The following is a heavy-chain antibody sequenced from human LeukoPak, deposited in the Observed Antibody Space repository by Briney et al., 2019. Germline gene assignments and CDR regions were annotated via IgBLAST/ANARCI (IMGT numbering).Heavy chain of an antibody. D-gene: IGHD3-10*01. Sequence: SETLSLTCAVYGGSFSGYYWSWIRQPPGKGLEWIGEINHSGSTSYNPSLKSRVTISVDTSKNQFSLKLSSVTAADTAVYYCARGKGLLWFREFTFDYWGQGTLVTVSS. CDR3: ARGKGLLWFREFTFDY. J-gene: IGHJ4*02. V-gene: IGHV4-34*01. CDR2: INHSGST. CDR1: GGSFSGYY.